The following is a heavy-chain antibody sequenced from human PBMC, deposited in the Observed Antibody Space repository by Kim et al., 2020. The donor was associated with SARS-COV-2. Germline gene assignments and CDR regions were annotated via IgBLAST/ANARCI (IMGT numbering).Heavy chain of an antibody. Sequence: YYADSVKGRFTISRDNSKNTLYLQMNSLRAEDTAVYYCARDRWELTGFDYWGQGTLVTVSS. J-gene: IGHJ4*02. V-gene: IGHV3-33*01. D-gene: IGHD1-26*01. CDR3: ARDRWELTGFDY.